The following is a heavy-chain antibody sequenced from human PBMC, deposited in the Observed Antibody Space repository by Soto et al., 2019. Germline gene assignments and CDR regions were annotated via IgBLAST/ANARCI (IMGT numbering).Heavy chain of an antibody. Sequence: ASVKVSCKASGYTFTGYYMHWVRQAPGQGLEWMGWINPNSGGTNYAQKFQGWVTMTRDTSISTAYMELSRLRSDDTAVYYCARDAYSSSSPGLDYWRQGTLVTVSS. CDR1: GYTFTGYY. J-gene: IGHJ4*02. CDR2: INPNSGGT. CDR3: ARDAYSSSSPGLDY. D-gene: IGHD6-6*01. V-gene: IGHV1-2*04.